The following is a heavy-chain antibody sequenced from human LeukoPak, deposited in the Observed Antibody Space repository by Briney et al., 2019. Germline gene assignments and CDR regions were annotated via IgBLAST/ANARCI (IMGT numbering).Heavy chain of an antibody. J-gene: IGHJ4*02. Sequence: GSSVKVSCKTSGYTFTTYYIHWIRQAPGQGLEWMGVITPNDGRPTYAQKFQGRVTMTRDTSVSTAYMELSRLRSDDTAVYYCARGYGSYVLDWGQGTLVTVSS. V-gene: IGHV1-2*02. CDR2: ITPNDGRP. D-gene: IGHD2-15*01. CDR3: ARGYGSYVLD. CDR1: GYTFTTYY.